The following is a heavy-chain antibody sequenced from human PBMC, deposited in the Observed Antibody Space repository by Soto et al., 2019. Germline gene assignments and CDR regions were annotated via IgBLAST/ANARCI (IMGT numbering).Heavy chain of an antibody. CDR2: MSSSSGVI. CDR1: GFTFSSYS. D-gene: IGHD6-19*01. Sequence: EVQLVESGGGLVEPGGSLKLSCVASGFTFSSYSMNWVRQAPGKGLEWVSYMSSSSGVIYYADSVKGRFTISRDNAKNSLYLQMNTLRAEDTAGYCGARLTTVAGTPFDYWGQGTLVTVSS. V-gene: IGHV3-48*01. J-gene: IGHJ4*02. CDR3: ARLTTVAGTPFDY.